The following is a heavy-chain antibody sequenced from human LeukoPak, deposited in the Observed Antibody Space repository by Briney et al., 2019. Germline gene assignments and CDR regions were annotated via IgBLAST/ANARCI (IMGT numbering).Heavy chain of an antibody. CDR2: INAGNGNT. V-gene: IGHV1-3*01. CDR3: ARTPNWNYYFDY. CDR1: GDTFTSYA. Sequence: ASVKVSCKASGDTFTSYAMHWVRQAPGQRLEWMGWINAGNGNTKYSQKFQGRVTITRDTSASTAYMELSSLRSEDTAVYYCARTPNWNYYFDYWGQGTLVTVSS. D-gene: IGHD1-7*01. J-gene: IGHJ4*02.